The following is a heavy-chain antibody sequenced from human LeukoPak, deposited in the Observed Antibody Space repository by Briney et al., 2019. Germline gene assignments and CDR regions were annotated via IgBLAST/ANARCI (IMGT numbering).Heavy chain of an antibody. CDR1: GYSISSGYY. CDR3: ARQREDGSGSYFDY. D-gene: IGHD3-10*01. V-gene: IGHV4-38-2*02. J-gene: IGHJ4*02. CDR2: IYHSGST. Sequence: SETLSLTCTVSGYSISSGYYWGWIRQPPGKGLEWIGSIYHSGSTYYNPSLKSRVTISVDTSKNQFSLKLSSVTAADTAMYYCARQREDGSGSYFDYWGQGTLVTVSS.